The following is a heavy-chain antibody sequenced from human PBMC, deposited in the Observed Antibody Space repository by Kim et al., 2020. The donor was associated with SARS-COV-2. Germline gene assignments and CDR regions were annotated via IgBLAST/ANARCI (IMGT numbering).Heavy chain of an antibody. Sequence: GGSLRHSCVGSGFAFSTSWMTWVRQVPGKGLEWVANIRDDGRDTYYVDSVTGRFTISRDNAKSSVYLQMNSLRAEDTAVYYCARDPDDGSGYGAFDAWG. D-gene: IGHD3-22*01. CDR3: ARDPDDGSGYGAFDA. J-gene: IGHJ4*01. CDR2: IRDDGRDT. V-gene: IGHV3-7*01. CDR1: GFAFSTSW.